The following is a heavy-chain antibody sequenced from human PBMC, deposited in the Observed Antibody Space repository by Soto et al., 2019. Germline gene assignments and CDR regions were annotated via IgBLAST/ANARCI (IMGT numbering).Heavy chain of an antibody. Sequence: ASVKVSCKASGGTFSSYTISWVRQAPGQGLEWMGRIIPILGIANYAQKFQGRVTITADKSTSTAYMELSSLRSEDTAVYYCARDRGGPYQLPKTPLDYWGQGTLVTVSS. J-gene: IGHJ4*02. CDR2: IIPILGIA. V-gene: IGHV1-69*04. CDR3: ARDRGGPYQLPKTPLDY. D-gene: IGHD2-2*01. CDR1: GGTFSSYT.